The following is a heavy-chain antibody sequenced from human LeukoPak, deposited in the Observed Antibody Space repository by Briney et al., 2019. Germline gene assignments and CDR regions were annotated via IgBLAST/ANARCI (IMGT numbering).Heavy chain of an antibody. J-gene: IGHJ4*02. Sequence: SETLTLTCAVYGGSFSGYYWSWIRQPPGKGLEWIGEINHSGSTNYNPSLKSRVTISVDTSKNQFSLKLSSVTAADTAVYYCARASGSYYHFDYWGQGTLVTVSS. D-gene: IGHD1-26*01. CDR3: ARASGSYYHFDY. CDR1: GGSFSGYY. CDR2: INHSGST. V-gene: IGHV4-34*01.